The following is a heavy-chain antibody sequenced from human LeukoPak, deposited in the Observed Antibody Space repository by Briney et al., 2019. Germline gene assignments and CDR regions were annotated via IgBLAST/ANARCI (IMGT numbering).Heavy chain of an antibody. CDR1: GGSISSYY. CDR2: IYYSGST. J-gene: IGHJ4*02. Sequence: SETLSLTCTVSGGSISSYYWSWIRQPPGKGLEWIGYIYYSGSTNYNPSLKSRVTISVDTSKNQFSLKLSSVTAADTAVYYCARTVDTAMVLGWYYFDYWGQGTLVTVSS. D-gene: IGHD5-18*01. CDR3: ARTVDTAMVLGWYYFDY. V-gene: IGHV4-59*08.